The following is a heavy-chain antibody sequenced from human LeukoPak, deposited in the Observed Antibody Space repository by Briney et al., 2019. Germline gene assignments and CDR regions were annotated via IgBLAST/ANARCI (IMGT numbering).Heavy chain of an antibody. CDR1: GGSISSGGYY. D-gene: IGHD2-2*01. CDR3: ARALCSSTSCYDDSYDAFDI. J-gene: IGHJ3*02. CDR2: IYYSGST. V-gene: IGHV4-31*03. Sequence: SETLSLTCTVSGGSISSGGYYWSWIRQHPGKGLEWIGYIYYSGSTYYNPSLKSRVTMSVDTSKNQFSLKLSSVTAADTAVYYCARALCSSTSCYDDSYDAFDIWGQGTMVTVSS.